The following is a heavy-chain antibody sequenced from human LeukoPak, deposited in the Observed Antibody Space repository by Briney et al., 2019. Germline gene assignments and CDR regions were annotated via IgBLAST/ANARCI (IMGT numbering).Heavy chain of an antibody. CDR2: IYHSGST. Sequence: PSQTLSLTCAVSGGSISSGGYSWSWIRQPPGKGLEWIGYIYHSGSTYYNPSLKSRVTISVDRSKNQFSLKLSSVTAADTAVYYCARGHGEYYYDSSGYEWYFDLWGRGTLVTVSS. V-gene: IGHV4-30-2*01. D-gene: IGHD3-22*01. J-gene: IGHJ2*01. CDR3: ARGHGEYYYDSSGYEWYFDL. CDR1: GGSISSGGYS.